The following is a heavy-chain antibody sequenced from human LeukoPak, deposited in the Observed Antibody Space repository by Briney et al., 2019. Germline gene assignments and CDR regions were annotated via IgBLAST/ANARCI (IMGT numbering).Heavy chain of an antibody. CDR3: ARGGGLDV. D-gene: IGHD3-16*01. V-gene: IGHV3-7*03. Sequence: PGGSLRLSCAASGFIVSGDFMNWARQAPGKGLEWVASINHNGNVNYYVDSVKGRFTISRGNAKNSLYLQMSNLRAEDTAVYFCARGGGLDVWGQGATVTVSS. CDR1: GFIVSGDF. CDR2: INHNGNVN. J-gene: IGHJ6*02.